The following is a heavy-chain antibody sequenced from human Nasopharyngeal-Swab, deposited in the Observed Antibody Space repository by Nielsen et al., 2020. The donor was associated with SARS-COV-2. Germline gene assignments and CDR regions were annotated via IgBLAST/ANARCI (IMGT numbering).Heavy chain of an antibody. J-gene: IGHJ4*02. V-gene: IGHV4-34*01. D-gene: IGHD6-13*01. CDR2: INHSGST. Sequence: RQAPGKGLEWIGEINHSGSTNYNLSLKSRVTISVDTSKNQFSLKLSSVTAADTAVYYCARGFPGAAAGTDYWGQGTLVTVSS. CDR3: ARGFPGAAAGTDY.